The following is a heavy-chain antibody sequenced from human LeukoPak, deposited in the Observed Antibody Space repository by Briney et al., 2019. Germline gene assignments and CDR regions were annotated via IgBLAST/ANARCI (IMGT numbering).Heavy chain of an antibody. D-gene: IGHD6-13*01. J-gene: IGHJ4*02. V-gene: IGHV3-30*03. CDR2: ISYDGSNK. CDR3: ARDIAATAYPRYFDY. CDR1: GFTFSSYG. Sequence: GGSLRLSCAASGFTFSSYGMHWVRQAPGKGLEWVAVISYDGSNKYYADSVKGRFTISRDNAKNSLYLQMNSLRAEDTAVYYCARDIAATAYPRYFDYWGQGTLVTVSS.